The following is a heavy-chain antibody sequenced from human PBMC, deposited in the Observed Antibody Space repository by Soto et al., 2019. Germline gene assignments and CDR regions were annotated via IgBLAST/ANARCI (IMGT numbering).Heavy chain of an antibody. D-gene: IGHD3-3*01. J-gene: IGHJ4*02. V-gene: IGHV2-5*02. CDR3: AHRVLRTVFGLVTTTAIYFDF. CDR2: IYWDDDK. Sequence: QITLNESGPTQVKPRQTLTLTCTFSGFSLTTSGVGVSWIRQSPGKAPEWLALIYWDDDKRYSPSLKSRLTITKDTSKNQEVLTMADLDPADTATYYCAHRVLRTVFGLVTTTAIYFDFWGQGTPVAVSS. CDR1: GFSLTTSGVG.